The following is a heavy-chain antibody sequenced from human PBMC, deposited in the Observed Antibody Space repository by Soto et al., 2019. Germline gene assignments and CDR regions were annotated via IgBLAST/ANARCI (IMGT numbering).Heavy chain of an antibody. V-gene: IGHV4-39*01. CDR3: ARKEDGYNRLFDY. D-gene: IGHD5-12*01. J-gene: IGHJ4*02. CDR2: MFYSGTT. CDR1: GVSINSRGYY. Sequence: SETLSLTCTVSGVSINSRGYYWGWIRQPPGKGLEWIESMFYSGTTYYNPSLKSRITIAVDSSKNQFSLSLSSVTAADTAFYYCARKEDGYNRLFDYWGQGILVTVSS.